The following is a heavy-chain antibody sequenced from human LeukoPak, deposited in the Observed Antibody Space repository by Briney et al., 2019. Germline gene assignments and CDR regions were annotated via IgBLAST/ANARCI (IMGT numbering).Heavy chain of an antibody. CDR3: AGASAYYYDSSGYPFDY. CDR1: GGTFSSYA. D-gene: IGHD3-22*01. V-gene: IGHV1-69*13. Sequence: SVKVSCKASGGTFSSYAISWVRQAPGQGLEWMGGIIPIFSTANYAQKFQGRVTITADESTSTAYMELSSLRSEDTAVYYCAGASAYYYDSSGYPFDYWGQGTLVTVSS. J-gene: IGHJ4*02. CDR2: IIPIFSTA.